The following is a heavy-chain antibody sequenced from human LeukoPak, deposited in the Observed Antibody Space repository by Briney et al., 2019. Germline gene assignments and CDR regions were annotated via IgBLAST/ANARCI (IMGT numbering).Heavy chain of an antibody. V-gene: IGHV3-64*01. J-gene: IGHJ6*03. Sequence: PGGSLRLSCAASGFTFSSYAMHWVRQAPGKGLEYVSAISSNGGSTYYANSVRGRFTISRDNSKTTLYLQMGSLIAEDMAVYYCARAAGYCSSGSCYPRYYYYYYVDVWGKGTTVTVSS. CDR3: ARAAGYCSSGSCYPRYYYYYYVDV. CDR2: ISSNGGST. CDR1: GFTFSSYA. D-gene: IGHD2-15*01.